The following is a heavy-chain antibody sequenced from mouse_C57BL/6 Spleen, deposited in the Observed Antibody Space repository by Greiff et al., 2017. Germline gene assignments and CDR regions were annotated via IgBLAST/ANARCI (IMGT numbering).Heavy chain of an antibody. V-gene: IGHV1-80*01. D-gene: IGHD2-5*01. Sequence: QVQLKESGAELVKPGASVKISCKASGYAFSSYWMNWVKQRPGKGLEWIGQIYPGDGDTNYNGKFKGKATLTADKSSSTAYMQLSSLTSEDSAVYFCARKDAYYSNPFAYWGQGTLVTVSA. J-gene: IGHJ3*01. CDR2: IYPGDGDT. CDR1: GYAFSSYW. CDR3: ARKDAYYSNPFAY.